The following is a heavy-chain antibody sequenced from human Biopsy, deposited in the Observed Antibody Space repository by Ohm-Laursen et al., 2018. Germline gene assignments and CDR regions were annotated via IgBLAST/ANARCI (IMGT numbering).Heavy chain of an antibody. CDR3: TRGGYYYDSLAYYYWFDP. D-gene: IGHD3-22*01. J-gene: IGHJ5*02. Sequence: SVKVSCKASGYSLSTFGLNWVRQAPGLGLEWMGWISAYNGQTSYAPNFQGRLIMTTDTSTGTAYMELRSLRSDDTAVYYCTRGGYYYDSLAYYYWFDPWGQGTLVTVSS. CDR2: ISAYNGQT. V-gene: IGHV1-18*01. CDR1: GYSLSTFG.